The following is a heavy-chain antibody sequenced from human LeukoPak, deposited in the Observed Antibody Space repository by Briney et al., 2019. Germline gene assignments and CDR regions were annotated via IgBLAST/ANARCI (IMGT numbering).Heavy chain of an antibody. CDR3: ARDPYYDSSGYAFDI. CDR1: GYTFTSYG. Sequence: GASVKVSCKASGYTFTSYGISWVRQAPGQGLEWMGWISAYNGNTNYAQKLQGRVTMTTDTSTSTAYMELRSLRSDDTAVYYCARDPYYDSSGYAFDIWGQGTMVIVSS. CDR2: ISAYNGNT. J-gene: IGHJ3*02. D-gene: IGHD3-22*01. V-gene: IGHV1-18*01.